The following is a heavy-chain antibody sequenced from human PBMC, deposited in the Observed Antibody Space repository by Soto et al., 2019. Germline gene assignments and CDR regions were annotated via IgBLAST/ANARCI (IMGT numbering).Heavy chain of an antibody. V-gene: IGHV3-30-3*01. CDR3: ARGGYSYGYGLVRYYYGMDV. CDR2: ISYDGSNQ. Sequence: QVQLVESGGGVVQPVRSLRLSCAASGFTFSSYAMHWVRQAPGKGLEWVAVISYDGSNQYYAYSVKGRFTISRDKSKNTLYLQRNLLRAEDTAVYYCARGGYSYGYGLVRYYYGMDVWGQGTTVTVSS. D-gene: IGHD5-18*01. CDR1: GFTFSSYA. J-gene: IGHJ6*02.